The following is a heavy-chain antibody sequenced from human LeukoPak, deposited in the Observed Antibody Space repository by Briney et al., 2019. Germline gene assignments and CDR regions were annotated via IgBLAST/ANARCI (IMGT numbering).Heavy chain of an antibody. CDR2: IDTRGNS. J-gene: IGHJ4*02. V-gene: IGHV4-34*01. D-gene: IGHD5-24*01. Sequence: SETLSLTCDVYGGSLSGSYWTWIRQSPGKGLEWVGEIDTRGNSNYSPSLKSRLIMPIDTSQKRFTLKLKSVTAADTAVYFCATYDMATIYFQSRGQGTLVTVSS. CDR1: GGSLSGSY. CDR3: ATYDMATIYFQS.